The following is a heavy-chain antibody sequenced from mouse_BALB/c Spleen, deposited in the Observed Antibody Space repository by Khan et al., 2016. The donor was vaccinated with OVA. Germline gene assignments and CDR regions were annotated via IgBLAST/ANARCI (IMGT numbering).Heavy chain of an antibody. CDR1: GFTFSTYG. D-gene: IGHD1-1*01. J-gene: IGHJ3*01. CDR2: ISTGGTYT. V-gene: IGHV5-6*01. Sequence: EVELVESGGDLVKPGGSLKLSCAASGFTFSTYGMSWVRQTPEKRLEWVATISTGGTYTYYPDSVKGRFTISRDNAKNTLYLQLSSLKSEDTAIYYCSRLAYYYNSEGFAYWGQGTLDTVSA. CDR3: SRLAYYYNSEGFAY.